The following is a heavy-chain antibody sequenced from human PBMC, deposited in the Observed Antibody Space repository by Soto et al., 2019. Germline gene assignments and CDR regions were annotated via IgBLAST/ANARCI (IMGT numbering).Heavy chain of an antibody. CDR3: ARDRAGKGWFDP. CDR1: GYTFTSYA. CDR2: INPSGGST. J-gene: IGHJ5*02. Sequence: ASVKVSCKASGYTFTSYAISWVRQAPGQGLEWMGIINPSGGSTSYAQKFQGRVTMTRDTSTSTVYMELSSLRSEDTAVYYCARDRAGKGWFDPWGQGTLVTVSS. D-gene: IGHD6-13*01. V-gene: IGHV1-46*03.